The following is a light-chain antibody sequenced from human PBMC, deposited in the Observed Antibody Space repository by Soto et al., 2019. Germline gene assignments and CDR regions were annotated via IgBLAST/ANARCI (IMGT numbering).Light chain of an antibody. CDR2: WAS. CDR3: QQYYSPSQST. J-gene: IGKJ2*01. V-gene: IGKV4-1*01. CDR1: HNVLYRSNNQNY. Sequence: DIVMTQSPDSLAVSLGERATINCKSSHNVLYRSNNQNYLAWYQQKSGQPPKLLIFWASTRESGVPDRFSGSGSGTDFTLTISNVQAEDAAVYYCQQYYSPSQSTFGQGTKLEIK.